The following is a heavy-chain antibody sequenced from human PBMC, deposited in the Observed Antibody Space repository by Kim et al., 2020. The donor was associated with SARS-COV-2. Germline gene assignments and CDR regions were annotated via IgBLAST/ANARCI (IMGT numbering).Heavy chain of an antibody. V-gene: IGHV1-18*04. CDR3: AREQYYYGSGSIDY. J-gene: IGHJ4*02. Sequence: ASVKVSCKASGYTFTSYGISWVRQAPGQGLEWMGWISAYNGNTNYAQKLQGRVTMTTDTSTSTAYMELRRLRSDDTAVYYCAREQYYYGSGSIDYWGQGTLVTVSS. D-gene: IGHD3-10*01. CDR1: GYTFTSYG. CDR2: ISAYNGNT.